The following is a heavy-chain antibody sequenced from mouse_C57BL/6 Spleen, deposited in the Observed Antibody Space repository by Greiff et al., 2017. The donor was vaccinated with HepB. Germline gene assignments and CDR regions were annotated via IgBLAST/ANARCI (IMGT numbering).Heavy chain of an antibody. V-gene: IGHV1-4*01. D-gene: IGHD2-4*01. CDR1: GYTFTSYT. J-gene: IGHJ4*01. Sequence: VQLQESGAELARPGASVKMSCKASGYTFTSYTMHWVKQRPGQGLEWIGYINPSSGYTKYNQKFKDKATLTADKSSSTAYMQLSSLTSEDSAVYYCARSHSYDHGAMDYWGQGTSVTVSS. CDR2: INPSSGYT. CDR3: ARSHSYDHGAMDY.